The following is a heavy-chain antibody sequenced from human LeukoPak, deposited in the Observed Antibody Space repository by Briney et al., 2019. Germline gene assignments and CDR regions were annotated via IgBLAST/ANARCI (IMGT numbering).Heavy chain of an antibody. CDR1: GYTFTGYY. Sequence: ASVKVSCKASGYTFTGYYMHWVRQAPGQGLEWMGWINPNSGGTNYAQKFQGRVTMTRDTSISTAYMELTRLRSDDTAVYYCARAQTVVTSPKYWYFDLWGCGTLVTASS. V-gene: IGHV1-2*02. D-gene: IGHD4-23*01. J-gene: IGHJ2*01. CDR3: ARAQTVVTSPKYWYFDL. CDR2: INPNSGGT.